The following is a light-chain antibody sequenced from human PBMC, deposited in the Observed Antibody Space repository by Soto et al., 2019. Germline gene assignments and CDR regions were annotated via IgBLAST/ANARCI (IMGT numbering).Light chain of an antibody. V-gene: IGLV2-14*01. CDR2: DVT. CDR1: SSDVGGYNY. CDR3: ISFTSSDTWV. J-gene: IGLJ3*02. Sequence: QSALTQPASVSGSPGQSITISCTGSSSDVGGYNYVSWYQQHPGKAPKLMIYDVTDRPSGVSNRFSGSKSGNTASLTISGLQADDEADYYCISFTSSDTWVFGGGTKLTVL.